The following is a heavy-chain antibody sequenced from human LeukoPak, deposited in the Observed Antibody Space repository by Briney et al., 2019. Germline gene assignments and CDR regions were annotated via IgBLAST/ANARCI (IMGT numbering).Heavy chain of an antibody. J-gene: IGHJ4*02. D-gene: IGHD6-19*01. CDR3: ARDHAGSGWYDY. CDR1: GASINSGSNY. V-gene: IGHV4-39*07. Sequence: SETLSLTCRVSGASINSGSNYWGWIRQPPGKTLEWIGSIYSSGSTYYNPSLKSRVIIMIDTPKNHFSLTLSSVTAADTAVYYCARDHAGSGWYDYWGQGTLVTVSS. CDR2: IYSSGST.